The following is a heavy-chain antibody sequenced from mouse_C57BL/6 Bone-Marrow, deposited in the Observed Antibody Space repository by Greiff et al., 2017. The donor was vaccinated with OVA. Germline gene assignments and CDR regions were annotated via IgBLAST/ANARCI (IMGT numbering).Heavy chain of an antibody. CDR1: GYTFTSYW. CDR3: AREGGSTVVFDY. J-gene: IGHJ2*01. V-gene: IGHV1-50*01. CDR2: IDPSDSYT. D-gene: IGHD1-1*01. Sequence: QVQLQQPGAELVKPGASVKLSCKASGYTFTSYWMQWVKQRPGQGLEWIGEIDPSDSYTNYNQKFKGKATLTVDTSSSTAYMQLSSLTSEDSAVYYCAREGGSTVVFDYWGQGTTLTVSS.